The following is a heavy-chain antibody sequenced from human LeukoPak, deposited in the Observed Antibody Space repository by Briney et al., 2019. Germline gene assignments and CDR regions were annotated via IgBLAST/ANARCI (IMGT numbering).Heavy chain of an antibody. D-gene: IGHD6-13*01. Sequence: PGGSLRLSCAASGFTFSSFWMSWVRQAPGKGLEWVATIKHDGSQKYYVDSVKGRFTISRDDAKNSLYLQMNSLRAEDTAVYYCARDRDSSGSWEINFDYWGQGTLVTVSS. CDR1: GFTFSSFW. V-gene: IGHV3-7*01. J-gene: IGHJ4*02. CDR2: IKHDGSQK. CDR3: ARDRDSSGSWEINFDY.